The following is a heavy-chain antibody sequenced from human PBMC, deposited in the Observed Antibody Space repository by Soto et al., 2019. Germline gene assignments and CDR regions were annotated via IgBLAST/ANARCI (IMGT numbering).Heavy chain of an antibody. CDR3: AKDSDPVSTSSGDV. D-gene: IGHD6-25*01. CDR2: ISGSGGST. Sequence: EVQLLESGGGLGQPGGSLRLSCAASGFTFSSYAMSWVRQAPGKGLEWVSAISGSGGSTYYADSVKGRFTISRDNSKNALYLQMNSLRAEDTAVYYCAKDSDPVSTSSGDVWGQGTTVTVSS. V-gene: IGHV3-23*01. CDR1: GFTFSSYA. J-gene: IGHJ6*02.